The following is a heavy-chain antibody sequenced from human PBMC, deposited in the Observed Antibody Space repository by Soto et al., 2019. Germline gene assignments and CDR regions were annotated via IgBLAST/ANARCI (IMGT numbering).Heavy chain of an antibody. CDR2: INHSGGT. J-gene: IGHJ4*02. V-gene: IGHV4-34*01. Sequence: SETLSLTCAVYGVSFSAYYWSWIRQPPGKGLEWIGEINHSGGTSYNPSLKSRVTISVDTSKSQFSLKLTSVTAADRAVYYCARGSVDTVDSSGFYEYWGKGTPVTVSS. D-gene: IGHD3-22*01. CDR3: ARGSVDTVDSSGFYEY. CDR1: GVSFSAYY.